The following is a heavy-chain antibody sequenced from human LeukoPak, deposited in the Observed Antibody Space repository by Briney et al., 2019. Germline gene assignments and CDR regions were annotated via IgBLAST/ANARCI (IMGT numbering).Heavy chain of an antibody. CDR3: AREGYSSSWYSRHGMDV. CDR2: ISAYNGNT. D-gene: IGHD6-13*01. CDR1: GYTFTSYG. V-gene: IGHV1-18*01. J-gene: IGHJ6*02. Sequence: ASVTVSCKASGYTFTSYGISWVRQAPGQGLEWMGWISAYNGNTNYAQKLQGRVTMTTDTSTSTAYMELRGLRSDDTAVYYCAREGYSSSWYSRHGMDVWGQGTTVTVSS.